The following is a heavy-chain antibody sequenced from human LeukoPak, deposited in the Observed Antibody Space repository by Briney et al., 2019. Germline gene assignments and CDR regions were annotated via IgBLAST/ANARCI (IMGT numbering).Heavy chain of an antibody. CDR1: GFTFSSYA. CDR2: ISGSGGST. CDR3: AKDPAVGATLGYFDY. J-gene: IGHJ4*02. D-gene: IGHD1-26*01. Sequence: PGGSLRLSCAASGFTFSSYAMSWVRQAPGKGLEWVSAISGSGGSTYYADSVKGRFTISRDNSKNTLYLQMNSLRAEDTAAYYCAKDPAVGATLGYFDYWGQGTLVTVSS. V-gene: IGHV3-23*01.